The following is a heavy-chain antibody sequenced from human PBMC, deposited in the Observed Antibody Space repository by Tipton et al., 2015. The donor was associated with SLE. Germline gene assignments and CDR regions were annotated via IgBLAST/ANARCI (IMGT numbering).Heavy chain of an antibody. CDR2: INTYSGTT. CDR3: ARSIVATTDFDY. CDR1: GYTFTSYG. D-gene: IGHD5-12*01. J-gene: IGHJ4*02. Sequence: QLVQSGAEVKKPGASVKVSCKASGYTFTSYGISWVRQAPGQGLEWMGWINTYSGTTNYAQQLQGRVTMTTDTSTSTAYMELRSLRSDDTAVYYCARSIVATTDFDYWGQGTLVTVSA. V-gene: IGHV1-18*01.